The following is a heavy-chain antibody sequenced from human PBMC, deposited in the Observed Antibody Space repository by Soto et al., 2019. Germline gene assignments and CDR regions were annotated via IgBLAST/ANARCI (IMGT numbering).Heavy chain of an antibody. V-gene: IGHV4-30-4*01. CDR3: ARGDRRNVYRGVITPLDY. J-gene: IGHJ4*02. CDR1: GGSISSGDYY. CDR2: IYYSGST. Sequence: QVQLQESGPGLVKPSQTLSLTCTVSGGSISSGDYYWSWIRQPPGKGLEWIGYIYYSGSTYYNPSLKSRVTLSVDTSKNQFCLKLRSVTAADTAVYYCARGDRRNVYRGVITPLDYWGQGTLVTVSS. D-gene: IGHD3-10*01.